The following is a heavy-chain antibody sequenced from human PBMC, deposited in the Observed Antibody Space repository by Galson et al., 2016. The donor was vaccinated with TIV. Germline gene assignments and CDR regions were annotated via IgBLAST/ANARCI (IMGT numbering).Heavy chain of an antibody. CDR3: ARHRGMGAARPNRYWHFDL. CDR2: IWHDGGP. V-gene: IGHV4-38-2*01. J-gene: IGHJ2*01. D-gene: IGHD6-6*01. CDR1: GYSISSGFY. Sequence: SETLSLTCVVSGYSISSGFYWGWIRQPPGKGLEWVGSIWHDGGPYYNPALKSRVTISLDTSKNQFSLKLISLTAADTAFYYCARHRGMGAARPNRYWHFDLWGRGTLVTVSS.